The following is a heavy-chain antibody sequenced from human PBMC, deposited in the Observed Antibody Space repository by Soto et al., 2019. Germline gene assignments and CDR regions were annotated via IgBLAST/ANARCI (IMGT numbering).Heavy chain of an antibody. CDR3: AKDLLRYYDSSGYLPGPFDY. D-gene: IGHD3-22*01. J-gene: IGHJ4*02. CDR2: ISGSGGST. V-gene: IGHV3-23*01. CDR1: GFTFSSYA. Sequence: GGSLRLSCAASGFTFSSYAMSWVRQAPGKGLEWVSAISGSGGSTYYADSVKGRFTISRDNSKNTLYLQMNSLRAEDTGVYYCAKDLLRYYDSSGYLPGPFDYWGQGTLVTVSS.